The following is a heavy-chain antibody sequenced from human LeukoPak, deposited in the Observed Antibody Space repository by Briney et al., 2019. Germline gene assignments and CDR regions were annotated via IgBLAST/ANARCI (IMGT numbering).Heavy chain of an antibody. V-gene: IGHV1-8*01. D-gene: IGHD3-9*01. CDR2: MNPNSGNT. J-gene: IGHJ6*02. CDR1: GYTFTSYD. Sequence: ASVKVSCKASGYTFTSYDINWVRQATGQGLEWMGWMNPNSGNTGYAQKFQGRVTMTRNTSISTAYMELSSLRSEDTAVYYCARGHVRHFDWLSSQYYYYYGMDVWGQGTTVTVSS. CDR3: ARGHVRHFDWLSSQYYYYYGMDV.